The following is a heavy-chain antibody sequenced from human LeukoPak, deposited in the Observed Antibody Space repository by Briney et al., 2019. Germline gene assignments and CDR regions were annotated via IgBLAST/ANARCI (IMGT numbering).Heavy chain of an antibody. CDR2: IYTSGST. CDR3: AASYYYGSGANGPSFDY. V-gene: IGHV4-61*02. CDR1: GGSISSGSYY. J-gene: IGHJ4*02. Sequence: PSETLSLTCTVSGGSISSGSYYWSWIRQPAWKGLEWIGRIYTSGSTNYNPSLKSRVTISVDTSKNQFSLKLSSVTAADTAVYYCAASYYYGSGANGPSFDYWGQGTLVTVSS. D-gene: IGHD3-10*01.